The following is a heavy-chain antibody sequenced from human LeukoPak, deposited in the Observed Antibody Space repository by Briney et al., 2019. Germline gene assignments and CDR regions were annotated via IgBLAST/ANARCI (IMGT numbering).Heavy chain of an antibody. CDR2: ISGSGGST. D-gene: IGHD2-15*01. CDR3: AKYLYSYYYYGMDV. Sequence: PGGSLRLSCAASGFTFSSYAMSWVRQAPGKGLEWVPAISGSGGSTYYADSVKGRFTISRDNSKNTLYLQMNSLRAEDTAVYYCAKYLYSYYYYGMDVWGQGTTVTVTS. J-gene: IGHJ6*02. V-gene: IGHV3-23*01. CDR1: GFTFSSYA.